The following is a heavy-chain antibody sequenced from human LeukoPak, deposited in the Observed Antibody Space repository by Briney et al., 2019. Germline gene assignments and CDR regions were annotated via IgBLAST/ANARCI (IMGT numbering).Heavy chain of an antibody. J-gene: IGHJ4*02. CDR2: INSDGSST. D-gene: IGHD3-10*01. V-gene: IGHV3-74*01. CDR3: ARGGHGSGRYIDY. Sequence: GGSLRLSCAASGFTFSSYWMHWVRQAPGKGLVWVSRINSDGSSTSYADSVKGRFTISRDNAKNTLYLQMNSLRAEDTAVYYCARGGHGSGRYIDYWGQGTLVTVSS. CDR1: GFTFSSYW.